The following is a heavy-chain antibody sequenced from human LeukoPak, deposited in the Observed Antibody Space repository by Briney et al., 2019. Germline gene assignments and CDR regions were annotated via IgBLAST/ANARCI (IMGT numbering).Heavy chain of an antibody. CDR3: AKGPPKYCSGGSYAYYYYGMDV. V-gene: IGHV3-23*01. Sequence: GGSLRLSCAASGFTFSSYAMSWVRQAPGKGLEWVSAISGSGGSTYYADSVKGRFTISRDNSKNTLYLQMNSLRAEDTAVYYCAKGPPKYCSGGSYAYYYYGMDVWGQGTTVTVSS. D-gene: IGHD2-15*01. CDR2: ISGSGGST. J-gene: IGHJ6*02. CDR1: GFTFSSYA.